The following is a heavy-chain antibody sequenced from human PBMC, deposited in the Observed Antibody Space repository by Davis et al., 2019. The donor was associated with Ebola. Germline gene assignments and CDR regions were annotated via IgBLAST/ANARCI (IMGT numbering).Heavy chain of an antibody. CDR1: GYTFTSYY. Sequence: ASVKVSCKASGYTFTSYYMYWVRQAPGQGLEWMGIINPSGGSTRYAQKFQGRVTMTRDTSTSTVYMELSSLRSEDTAVYYCARGELELPFDYWGQGTLVTVSS. CDR3: ARGELELPFDY. CDR2: INPSGGST. J-gene: IGHJ4*02. V-gene: IGHV1-46*01. D-gene: IGHD1-7*01.